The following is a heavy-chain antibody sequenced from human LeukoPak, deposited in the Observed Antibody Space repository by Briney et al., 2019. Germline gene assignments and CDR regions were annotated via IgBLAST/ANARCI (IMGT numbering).Heavy chain of an antibody. D-gene: IGHD3-10*01. CDR2: ISAYNGDT. CDR3: ARGLHYGSGTYYDAFDI. V-gene: IGHV1-18*01. Sequence: ASVKVSCKASGYTFTSYGISWVRQAPEQGLEWMGWISAYNGDTNDAQKLQGRVTMTTDTSTSTAYMELRSLRSDDTAVYYCARGLHYGSGTYYDAFDIWGQGTTVTVSS. J-gene: IGHJ3*02. CDR1: GYTFTSYG.